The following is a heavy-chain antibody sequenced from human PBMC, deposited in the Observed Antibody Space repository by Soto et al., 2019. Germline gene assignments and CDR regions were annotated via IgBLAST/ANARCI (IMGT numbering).Heavy chain of an antibody. CDR2: IYYSGST. CDR1: GGSLSGYH. V-gene: IGHV4-59*01. J-gene: IGHJ4*02. D-gene: IGHD5-12*01. Sequence: TVSGGSLSGYHWSWIRQPPGKGLEWIGYIYYSGSTNYNPSLKSRVTISVDTSKSQFSLNLSSVTAADTAVYYCARGRWLQSDYWGQGTLVTVSS. CDR3: ARGRWLQSDY.